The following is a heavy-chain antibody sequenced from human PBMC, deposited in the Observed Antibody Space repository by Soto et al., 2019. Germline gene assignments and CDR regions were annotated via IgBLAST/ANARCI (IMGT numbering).Heavy chain of an antibody. CDR3: ARPPRDGPLPQI. V-gene: IGHV3-7*03. CDR1: GFSFSLYW. J-gene: IGHJ3*02. CDR2: IKEDGSEK. Sequence: GGSLRLSCAASGFSFSLYWMNWVRQAPWKGLEWVASIKEDGSEKKYVDSVKGRFTISRDNARNSLYLQMSSLRAEDTAMYYCARPPRDGPLPQIWGTGTVVTVSS.